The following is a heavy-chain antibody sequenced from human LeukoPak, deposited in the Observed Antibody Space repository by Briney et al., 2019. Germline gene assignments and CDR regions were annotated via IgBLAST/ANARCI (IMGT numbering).Heavy chain of an antibody. CDR2: INPNSNVT. J-gene: IGHJ4*02. CDR3: ARTDLDY. V-gene: IGHV1-2*02. Sequence: ASVKVSCKASGYSFTGYYMHWVRQAPGQGLEWMGWINPNSNVTNYAQKFQGRVTMTRDTSITTAYTELSRLRFDDTAVYYCARTDLDYWGQGTLVTVSS. CDR1: GYSFTGYY. D-gene: IGHD3/OR15-3a*01.